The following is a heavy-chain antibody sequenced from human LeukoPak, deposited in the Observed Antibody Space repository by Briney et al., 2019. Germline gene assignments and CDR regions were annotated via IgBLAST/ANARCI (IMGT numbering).Heavy chain of an antibody. Sequence: SETLSLTCTVSGAPLNNYYWNWVRQPPGKELEWIGNVDYSGSTRYNPSLKSRATMSLDSSKNQFSLRLSSVIAADTAVYYCARYYDSTGSFDYWGQGTLVTVSS. V-gene: IGHV4-59*01. D-gene: IGHD3-22*01. J-gene: IGHJ4*02. CDR3: ARYYDSTGSFDY. CDR2: VDYSGST. CDR1: GAPLNNYY.